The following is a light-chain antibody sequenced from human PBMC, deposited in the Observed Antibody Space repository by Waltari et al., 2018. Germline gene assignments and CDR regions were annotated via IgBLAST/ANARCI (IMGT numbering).Light chain of an antibody. Sequence: QSVLTQPPSVSGAPGQRVTISCTGSSSNIGAGSDVHWYQQFSGTAPKLLIFGNDKRPSGVPDRFSGARAGTSAYLAITGLQTDDEADYFCQSYDSGQWVFGGGTKVTVL. CDR2: GND. J-gene: IGLJ3*02. CDR1: SSNIGAGSD. V-gene: IGLV1-40*01. CDR3: QSYDSGQWV.